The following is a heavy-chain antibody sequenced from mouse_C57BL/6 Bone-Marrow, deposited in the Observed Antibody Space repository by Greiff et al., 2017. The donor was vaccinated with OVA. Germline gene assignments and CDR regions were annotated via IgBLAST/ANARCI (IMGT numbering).Heavy chain of an antibody. J-gene: IGHJ3*01. CDR3: ALGFAY. V-gene: IGHV5-6*02. CDR1: GFTFSSYG. CDR2: ISSGGSYT. Sequence: EVKLVESGGDLVKPGGSLKLSCAASGFTFSSYGMSWVRQTPDKRLEWVATISSGGSYTYYPDTMERRFIISRDNTKKTLYLQMSSLRSEDTALYYCALGFAYWGQGTLVTVSA.